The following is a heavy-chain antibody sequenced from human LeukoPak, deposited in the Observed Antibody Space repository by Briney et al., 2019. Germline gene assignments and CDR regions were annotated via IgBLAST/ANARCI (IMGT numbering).Heavy chain of an antibody. Sequence: GGSLRLSCAASGFTFSTFAMSWVRQAPGEGLEWVSTISGSGTSTYFADSVKGRFTISRDNSKNTLYLQMNSLRAEDTAVYYCAKDPEQLIGYCSGGTCSLRYWGQGTLVTVSS. V-gene: IGHV3-23*01. CDR1: GFTFSTFA. CDR2: ISGSGTST. J-gene: IGHJ4*02. CDR3: AKDPEQLIGYCSGGTCSLRY. D-gene: IGHD2-15*01.